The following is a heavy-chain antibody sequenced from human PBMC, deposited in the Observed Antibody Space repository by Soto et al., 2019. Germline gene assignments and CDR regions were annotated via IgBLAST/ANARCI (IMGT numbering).Heavy chain of an antibody. D-gene: IGHD6-6*01. CDR1: GGSITTGGRY. CDR2: IYYSGNT. CDR3: AQALVFTGGDGFDI. V-gene: IGHV4-31*02. Sequence: QVRLQEWGPGLVKPLQTLSLKCSVSGGSITTGGRYWSWIRQLPGKGLEWIGDIYYSGNTYYNGNHKCRFTISVEAAKNQFSLKLSSVTAADTAVYYCAQALVFTGGDGFDIWGQGRLVTVSS. J-gene: IGHJ3*02.